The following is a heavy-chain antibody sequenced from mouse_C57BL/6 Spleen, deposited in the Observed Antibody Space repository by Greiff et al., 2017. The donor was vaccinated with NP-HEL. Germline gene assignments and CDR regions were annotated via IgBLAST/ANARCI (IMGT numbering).Heavy chain of an antibody. CDR1: GYTFTDYN. J-gene: IGHJ3*01. CDR2: INPNNGGT. V-gene: IGHV1-18*01. Sequence: EVKLQESGPELVKPGASVKIPCKASGYTFTDYNMDWVKQSHGKSLEWIGDINPNNGGTIYNQKFKGKATLTVDKSSSTAYMELRSLTSEDTAVYYCARSRTTASFAYWGQGTLVTVSA. D-gene: IGHD1-2*01. CDR3: ARSRTTASFAY.